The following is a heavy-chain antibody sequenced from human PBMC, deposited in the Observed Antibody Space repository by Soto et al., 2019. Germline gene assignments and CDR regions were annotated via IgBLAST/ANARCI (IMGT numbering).Heavy chain of an antibody. V-gene: IGHV4-34*01. CDR1: GGSFSAYH. Sequence: QVQLHQWGAGLLKPSETLSLTCAVYGGSFSAYHWSWIRQPPGKGLEWIGEIDHTGRTNYMPSLKSRVTMSVDTSKHPLSLKMTPVTVADPAVYFCVRSMNDHTHHHWGFDYWGRGTRVTVSS. J-gene: IGHJ4*02. CDR2: IDHTGRT. D-gene: IGHD7-27*01. CDR3: VRSMNDHTHHHWGFDY.